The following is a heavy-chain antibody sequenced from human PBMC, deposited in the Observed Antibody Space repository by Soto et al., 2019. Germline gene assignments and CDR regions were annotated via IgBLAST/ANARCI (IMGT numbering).Heavy chain of an antibody. CDR3: ARGGVTAIDRDYYYGMDV. V-gene: IGHV3-30-3*01. CDR1: GFTFSSYA. Sequence: QVQLVESGGGVVQPGRSLRLSCAASGFTFSSYAMHWVSQATGKGLEWVAVISYDGSNKYYADSVKGRFTISRDNSKNTLYLQMNSLRAEDTVVYYCARGGVTAIDRDYYYGMDVWGQGTTVTVSS. D-gene: IGHD2-21*02. CDR2: ISYDGSNK. J-gene: IGHJ6*02.